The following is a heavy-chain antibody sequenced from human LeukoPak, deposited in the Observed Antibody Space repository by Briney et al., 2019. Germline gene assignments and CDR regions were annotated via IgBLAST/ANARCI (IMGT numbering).Heavy chain of an antibody. CDR2: INPRGGST. Sequence: GASVKVSCKASGYTFTIYIMRWGRHAPGQGLEWMGIINPRGGSTRYAQKFQGRVTMTREMSTSTVYMELSSLRSEDTAVYYCARVIPVCSGGSCYSGSYFDYWGQGTLVTVSS. J-gene: IGHJ4*02. D-gene: IGHD2-15*01. CDR3: ARVIPVCSGGSCYSGSYFDY. CDR1: GYTFTIYI. V-gene: IGHV1-46*01.